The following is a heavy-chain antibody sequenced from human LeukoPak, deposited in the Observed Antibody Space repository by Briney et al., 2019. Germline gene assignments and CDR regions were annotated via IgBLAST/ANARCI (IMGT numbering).Heavy chain of an antibody. CDR3: ARGYYDILTDFYKGDDAFDI. CDR1: GYTFTSYD. Sequence: ASVKVSCKASGYTFTSYDINWVRQATGQGLEWMGWMNPNSGNTGYAQKFQGRVTMTRNTSISTAYMELSSLRSEDTAVYYCARGYYDILTDFYKGDDAFDIWGQGTMVTVSS. D-gene: IGHD3-9*01. CDR2: MNPNSGNT. J-gene: IGHJ3*02. V-gene: IGHV1-8*01.